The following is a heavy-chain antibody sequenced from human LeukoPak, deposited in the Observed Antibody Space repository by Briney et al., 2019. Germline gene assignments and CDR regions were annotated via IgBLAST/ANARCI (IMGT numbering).Heavy chain of an antibody. Sequence: KSSETLSLTCTVSGGSISSYYWSWIRQPPGEGLEWIGYIYTSGSTNYNPSLKSRVTISVDTSKNQFSLKLSSVTAADTAVYYCARQSTDYYYYMDVWGKGTTVTVSS. CDR2: IYTSGST. V-gene: IGHV4-4*09. D-gene: IGHD4-11*01. CDR1: GGSISSYY. CDR3: ARQSTDYYYYMDV. J-gene: IGHJ6*03.